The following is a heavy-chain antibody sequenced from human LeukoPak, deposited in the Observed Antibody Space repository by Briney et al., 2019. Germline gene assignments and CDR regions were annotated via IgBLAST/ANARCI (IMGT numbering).Heavy chain of an antibody. CDR3: AKNGVYTSGWYGGYFDY. CDR2: ISSNGGST. Sequence: QPGGSLRLSCSASGFTFSNYAMYWVRQAPGKGLEYISAISSNGGSTYYADSVKGRFTISRDNSKNTLYLQMSSLRSEDTAVYYCAKNGVYTSGWYGGYFDYWGQGTLVTVSS. J-gene: IGHJ4*02. D-gene: IGHD6-19*01. CDR1: GFTFSNYA. V-gene: IGHV3-64D*08.